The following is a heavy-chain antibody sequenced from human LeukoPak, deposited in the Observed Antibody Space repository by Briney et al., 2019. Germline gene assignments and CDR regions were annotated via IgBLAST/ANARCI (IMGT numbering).Heavy chain of an antibody. D-gene: IGHD4-17*01. CDR3: ASPYGDHSD. CDR2: IIPILGIA. Sequence: ASVKVSCKASGGTFSSYTISWVRQAPGQGHEWMGRIIPILGIANYAQKFQGRVTVTADKSTSTAYMELSSLRSEDTAVYYCASPYGDHSDWGQGTLVTVSS. J-gene: IGHJ4*02. V-gene: IGHV1-69*02. CDR1: GGTFSSYT.